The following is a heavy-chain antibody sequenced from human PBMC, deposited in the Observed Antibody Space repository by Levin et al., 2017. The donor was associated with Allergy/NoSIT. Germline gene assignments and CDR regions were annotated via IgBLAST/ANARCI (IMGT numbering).Heavy chain of an antibody. V-gene: IGHV3-30*18. CDR3: AKDRAHHQQWLVPDY. D-gene: IGHD6-19*01. J-gene: IGHJ4*02. CDR1: GFTFSSYG. CDR2: ISYDGSNK. Sequence: GGSLRLSCAASGFTFSSYGMHWVRQAPGKGLEWVAVISYDGSNKYYADSVKGRFTISRDNSKNTLYLQMNSLRAEDTAVYYCAKDRAHHQQWLVPDYWGQGTLVTVSS.